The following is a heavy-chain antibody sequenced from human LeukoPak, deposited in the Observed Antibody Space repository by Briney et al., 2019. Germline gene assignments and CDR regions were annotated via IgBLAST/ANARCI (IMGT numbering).Heavy chain of an antibody. CDR3: ARAARWFDP. J-gene: IGHJ5*02. CDR1: GGSFSGYY. CDR2: IYYSGST. D-gene: IGHD6-6*01. Sequence: SETLSLTCAVYGGSFSGYYWSWIRQPPGKGLEWIGYIYYSGSTNYNPSLKSRVTISVDTSKNQFSLKLSSVTAADTAVYYCARAARWFDPWGQGTLVTVSS. V-gene: IGHV4-59*01.